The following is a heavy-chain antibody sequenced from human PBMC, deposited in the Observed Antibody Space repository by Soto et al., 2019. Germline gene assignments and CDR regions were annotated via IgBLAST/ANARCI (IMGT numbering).Heavy chain of an antibody. D-gene: IGHD2-21*02. J-gene: IGHJ4*02. Sequence: GASVKVSCKASGYTFTNYYIHWVRQAPGQGLEWMGIINPSDGRITYAQKFQGRVTMTRDTSTSTVYMELSSLRSDDTAVYYCARAGCGGDCSFDYWGQGTLVTVSS. V-gene: IGHV1-46*01. CDR1: GYTFTNYY. CDR3: ARAGCGGDCSFDY. CDR2: INPSDGRI.